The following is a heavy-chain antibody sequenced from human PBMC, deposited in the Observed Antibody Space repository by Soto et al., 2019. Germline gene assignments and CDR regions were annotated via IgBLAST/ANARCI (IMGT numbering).Heavy chain of an antibody. CDR2: IYPGDSDT. D-gene: IGHD3-9*01. Sequence: GESLKISCKGSGYSFISYWIVWVRQMPGKGLEWMGIIYPGDSDTRYSPSFQGQVTISADKSISTAYLQWSSLKASDTAMYYCARHGVGDILTGQPDYWGQGTLVTVSS. CDR3: ARHGVGDILTGQPDY. J-gene: IGHJ4*02. CDR1: GYSFISYW. V-gene: IGHV5-51*01.